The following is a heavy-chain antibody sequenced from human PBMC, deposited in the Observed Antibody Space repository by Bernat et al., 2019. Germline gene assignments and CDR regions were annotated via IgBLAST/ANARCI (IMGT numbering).Heavy chain of an antibody. CDR3: ARSRDWPENWYFDL. V-gene: IGHV3-30-3*01. CDR1: GFTFSSYA. J-gene: IGHJ2*01. Sequence: QVQLVESGGGVVQPGRSLRLSCAASGFTFSSYAMHWVRQAPGKGLEWVAVISYDGSNKYYADSVKGRFTISRDNSKNTLYLQMNSLRAEDMAVYYCARSRDWPENWYFDLWGRGTLVTVSS. CDR2: ISYDGSNK. D-gene: IGHD5-24*01.